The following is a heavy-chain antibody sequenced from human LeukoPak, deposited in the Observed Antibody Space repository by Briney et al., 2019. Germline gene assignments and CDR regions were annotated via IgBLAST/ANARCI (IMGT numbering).Heavy chain of an antibody. V-gene: IGHV4-61*05. CDR1: GGSISSSSYY. Sequence: SETLSLTCTVSGGSISSSSYYWGWIRQPPGKGLEWIGYIYYSGTTIYNPSLKSRVTISIDTSKNQFPLKMSSVTAADTAVYYCARAETNYYGSGSSTWFDPWGQGTLVTVSS. CDR2: IYYSGTT. CDR3: ARAETNYYGSGSSTWFDP. J-gene: IGHJ5*02. D-gene: IGHD3-10*01.